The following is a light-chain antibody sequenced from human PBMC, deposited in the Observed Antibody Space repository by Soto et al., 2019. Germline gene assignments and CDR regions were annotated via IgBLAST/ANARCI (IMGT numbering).Light chain of an antibody. Sequence: DIQMTQSPPSLSASVGDRVTITCQASQDINNYLNWYQQKPGKAPELLIYDASNLQTGVPTRFSGSGSGKHFTFTISSLQPEDIATYFCQQYDFLVTFGQGTRLEIQ. J-gene: IGKJ5*01. CDR3: QQYDFLVT. CDR2: DAS. CDR1: QDINNY. V-gene: IGKV1-33*01.